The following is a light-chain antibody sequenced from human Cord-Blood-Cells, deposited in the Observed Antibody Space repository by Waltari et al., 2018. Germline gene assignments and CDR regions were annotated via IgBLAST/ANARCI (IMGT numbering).Light chain of an antibody. V-gene: IGLV2-11*01. Sequence: QSALTQPRSVSGSPGQSVTISCTGTSSDVGGYNYVSWSQQHPGKAPKLMIYAVSKRPSGVPDRFSGSKSGNTASLTISGLQAEDEADYYCCSYAGSYTYVFGTGTKVTVL. CDR2: AVS. CDR1: SSDVGGYNY. CDR3: CSYAGSYTYV. J-gene: IGLJ1*01.